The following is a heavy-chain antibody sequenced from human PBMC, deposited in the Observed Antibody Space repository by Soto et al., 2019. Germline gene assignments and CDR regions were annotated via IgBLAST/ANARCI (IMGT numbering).Heavy chain of an antibody. Sequence: EVQLVESGGGLVQPGGSLRLSCAASGFTFSMYWMHWVRQVPGKGPEWVSRINDDGISTNYADSVKGRFTISRDNAKITLYLQMNALRVEDTAVYYCTRGPRSTSTGTGAFWGQGTLVTVSS. CDR1: GFTFSMYW. J-gene: IGHJ4*02. D-gene: IGHD1-1*01. CDR3: TRGPRSTSTGTGAF. CDR2: INDDGIST. V-gene: IGHV3-74*01.